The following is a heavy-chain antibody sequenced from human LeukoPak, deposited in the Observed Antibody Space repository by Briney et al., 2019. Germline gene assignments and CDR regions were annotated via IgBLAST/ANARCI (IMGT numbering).Heavy chain of an antibody. V-gene: IGHV3-23*01. CDR1: GFTFSSYA. CDR2: IRGGGDYT. CDR3: AKVFGGTYSRLGD. D-gene: IGHD1-26*01. Sequence: PGGSLRLSCAASGFTFSSYAMSWVRQAPGKGLEWVSAIRGGGDYTYYADSVKGRFTISRDNSKNTLYLEMNTLRAEDTAVYYCAKVFGGTYSRLGDWGPGTLVTVSS. J-gene: IGHJ4*02.